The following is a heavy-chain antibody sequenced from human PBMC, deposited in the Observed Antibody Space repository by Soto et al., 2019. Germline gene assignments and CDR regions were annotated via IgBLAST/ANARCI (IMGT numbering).Heavy chain of an antibody. CDR3: ARDSYCSGGSCYLSNDAFDI. J-gene: IGHJ3*02. D-gene: IGHD2-15*01. CDR1: GYTFTSYG. V-gene: IGHV1-18*01. Sequence: ASVKVSCKASGYTFTSYGISWVRQAPGQGLEWMGWISAYNGNTNYAQKLQGRVTMTTDTSTSTAYMELRSLRSDGTAVYYCARDSYCSGGSCYLSNDAFDIWGQGTMVTVSS. CDR2: ISAYNGNT.